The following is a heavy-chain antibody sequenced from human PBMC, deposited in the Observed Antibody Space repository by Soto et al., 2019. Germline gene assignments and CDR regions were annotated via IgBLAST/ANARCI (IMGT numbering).Heavy chain of an antibody. V-gene: IGHV4-34*01. J-gene: IGHJ3*02. Sequence: SETLSLTCAVYGGSFSGYYWSWIRQPPGKGLEWIGEINHSGSTNYNPSLKSRVPISVDTSKNQFSLKLSSVTAADTAVYYCARLNSYYDYIWGSYRPPPIWGQGTMVTVSS. CDR2: INHSGST. D-gene: IGHD3-16*02. CDR1: GGSFSGYY. CDR3: ARLNSYYDYIWGSYRPPPI.